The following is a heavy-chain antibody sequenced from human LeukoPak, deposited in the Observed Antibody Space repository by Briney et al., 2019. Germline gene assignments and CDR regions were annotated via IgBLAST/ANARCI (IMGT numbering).Heavy chain of an antibody. V-gene: IGHV6-1*01. J-gene: IGHJ6*02. CDR3: ARDRWELLSYYYYGMDV. Sequence: SQTLSLTCAISGDSVSSNSAAWNWIRQSPSRGLEWLGRTYYRSKWYNDYAVSVKGRITINPDTSKNQFSLQLNSVTPEDTAVYYCARDRWELLSYYYYGMDVWGQGTTVTVSS. D-gene: IGHD1-26*01. CDR1: GDSVSSNSAA. CDR2: TYYRSKWYN.